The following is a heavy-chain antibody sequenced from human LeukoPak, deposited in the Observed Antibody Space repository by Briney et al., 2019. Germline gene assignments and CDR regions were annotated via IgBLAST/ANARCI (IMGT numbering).Heavy chain of an antibody. Sequence: GGSLRLSCAASGFTFSSYAMHWVRQAPGQRLEWMGRINAGNGNTKYSQKFQGRVTITRDTSASTAYMELSSLRSEDTAVYYCARVTSSWYLYYFDYWGQGTLVTVSS. J-gene: IGHJ4*02. CDR2: INAGNGNT. CDR3: ARVTSSWYLYYFDY. V-gene: IGHV1-3*01. CDR1: GFTFSSYA. D-gene: IGHD6-13*01.